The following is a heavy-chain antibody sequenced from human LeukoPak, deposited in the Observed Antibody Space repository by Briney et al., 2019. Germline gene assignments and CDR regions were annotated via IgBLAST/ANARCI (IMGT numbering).Heavy chain of an antibody. Sequence: KPSETLSLTCTGSGGSISSYYWSWIRQPPGKGLEWIGYIYYSGSTNYNPSLKSRVTISVDTSKNQFSLKLSSVTAADTAVYYCARGIAAAGNPFDYWGQGTLVTVSS. D-gene: IGHD6-13*01. J-gene: IGHJ4*02. CDR1: GGSISSYY. V-gene: IGHV4-59*01. CDR3: ARGIAAAGNPFDY. CDR2: IYYSGST.